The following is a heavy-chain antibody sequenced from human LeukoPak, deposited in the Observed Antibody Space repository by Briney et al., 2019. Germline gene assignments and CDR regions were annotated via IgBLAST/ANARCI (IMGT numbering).Heavy chain of an antibody. V-gene: IGHV1-69*13. J-gene: IGHJ4*02. D-gene: IGHD3-22*01. CDR1: GGTFISYA. Sequence: SVKVSCKASGGTFISYAISWVRQAPGQGLEWMGGIIPIFGTANYTQKFQGRVTISADECTSTAYMELSSLRSEDTAVYYCASVDYYDSSGYDRFDYWGQGTLVTVSS. CDR3: ASVDYYDSSGYDRFDY. CDR2: IIPIFGTA.